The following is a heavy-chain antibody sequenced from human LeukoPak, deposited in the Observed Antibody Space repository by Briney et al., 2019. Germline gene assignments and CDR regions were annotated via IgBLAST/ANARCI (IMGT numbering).Heavy chain of an antibody. V-gene: IGHV3-53*01. J-gene: IGHJ1*01. CDR2: MYSGGNT. CDR3: ARFDEQQMYFHH. D-gene: IGHD6-13*01. Sequence: QPGGSLRLSCAASGFTVSSNYMSWVRQAPGKGLEWVSVMYSGGNTYYADSVKGRFTISRDNSKNTVYFQMNSLRAEDTAVYYCARFDEQQMYFHHWGQGTLVTVSS. CDR1: GFTVSSNY.